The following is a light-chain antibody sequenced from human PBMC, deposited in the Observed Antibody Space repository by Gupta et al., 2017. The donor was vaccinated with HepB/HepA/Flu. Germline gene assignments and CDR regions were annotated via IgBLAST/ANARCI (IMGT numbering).Light chain of an antibody. CDR1: IGAVTSGHF. CDR3: LLSYGDTRA. V-gene: IGLV7-46*01. CDR2: NTN. J-gene: IGLJ3*02. Sequence: QAVLTQELSLTVSPGGTVTLTCGSTIGAVTSGHFPYWLQQKPGQAPRTLIYNTNYRHSWTPARFSGSLFGGKAALTLSGAQPEDEADYYCLLSYGDTRAFGGGTKLTVL.